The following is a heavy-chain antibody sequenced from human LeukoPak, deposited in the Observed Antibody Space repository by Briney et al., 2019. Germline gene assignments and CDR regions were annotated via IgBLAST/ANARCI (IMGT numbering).Heavy chain of an antibody. V-gene: IGHV1-46*01. CDR3: ARTPRRNYYDSSGYFLYYFDY. CDR2: INPSGGST. Sequence: ASVKVSGKASGYTFTGYYMHWVRQAPGQGLEWMGIINPSGGSTSYAQKFQGRVTMTRDTSTSTVYMELSSLRSEDTAVYYCARTPRRNYYDSSGYFLYYFDYWGQGTLVTVSS. J-gene: IGHJ4*02. D-gene: IGHD3-22*01. CDR1: GYTFTGYY.